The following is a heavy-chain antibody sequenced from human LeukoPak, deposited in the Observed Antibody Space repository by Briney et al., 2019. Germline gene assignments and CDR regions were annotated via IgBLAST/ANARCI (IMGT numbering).Heavy chain of an antibody. Sequence: SETLSLTCAVYGGSFSDYYWSWIRQSPGKELEWIGEINHSGTTKYNTSLKSRVTMSVDTSKNQFSVKLTSVTAADTAVYYCARHGVATWFDPWGQGTPVTVSS. CDR3: ARHGVATWFDP. CDR1: GGSFSDYY. CDR2: INHSGTT. J-gene: IGHJ5*02. D-gene: IGHD2-15*01. V-gene: IGHV4-34*01.